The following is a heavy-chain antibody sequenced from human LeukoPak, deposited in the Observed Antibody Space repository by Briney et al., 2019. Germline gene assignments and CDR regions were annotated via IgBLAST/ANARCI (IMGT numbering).Heavy chain of an antibody. V-gene: IGHV3-21*01. J-gene: IGHJ3*02. CDR2: ISSSSSFI. CDR3: ARDVLIAADGVIRLDAFDI. Sequence: GGSLRLSCAASGFTFNSYAMHWVRQTPGKGLEWVSSISSSSSFIYYADSVKGRFTISRDNAKNSLYLQMNSLRAEDTAVYYCARDVLIAADGVIRLDAFDIWGQGTVVTVSS. CDR1: GFTFNSYA. D-gene: IGHD6-13*01.